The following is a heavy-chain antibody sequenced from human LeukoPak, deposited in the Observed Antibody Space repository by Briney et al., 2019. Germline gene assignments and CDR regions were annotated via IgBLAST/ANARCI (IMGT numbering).Heavy chain of an antibody. Sequence: SEALSLTCTVSGGSISSGGYYWSWIRQHPGKGLEWIGYIYYSGSTYYNPSLKSRVTISVDTSKNQFSLKLSSVTAADTAVYYCARWKDYGDYSDPPIFDYWGQGTLVTVSS. CDR1: GGSISSGGYY. V-gene: IGHV4-31*03. J-gene: IGHJ4*02. CDR3: ARWKDYGDYSDPPIFDY. D-gene: IGHD4-17*01. CDR2: IYYSGST.